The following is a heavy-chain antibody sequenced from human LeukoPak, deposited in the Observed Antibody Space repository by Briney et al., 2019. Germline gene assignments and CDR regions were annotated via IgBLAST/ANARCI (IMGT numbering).Heavy chain of an antibody. V-gene: IGHV3-23*01. J-gene: IGHJ4*02. CDR2: ISPGGGPT. D-gene: IGHD5-12*01. CDR1: GFTFSDYY. CDR3: AKDGAWLRFDD. Sequence: GGSLRLSCAASGFTFSDYYMSWIRQAPGKGLEWVSGISPGGGPTYYADSVRSRFTISRDDSKNTLYLQMKNLRAEDTAVYYCAKDGAWLRFDDWGQGILVTVSS.